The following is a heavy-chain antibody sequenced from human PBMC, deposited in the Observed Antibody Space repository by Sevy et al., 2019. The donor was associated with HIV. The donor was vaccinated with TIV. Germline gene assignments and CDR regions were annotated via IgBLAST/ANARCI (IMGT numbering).Heavy chain of an antibody. V-gene: IGHV3-23*01. Sequence: GGSLRLSCAASGFTFSSYAMSWVRQAPGKGLEWVSGICGSGDNTFYADSVKGRFTISRDSSKNTLYLQMNSLRGEDETVDYYAESLTGGGTNAQLRTFDYWGQGTLVTVSS. D-gene: IGHD1-1*01. CDR3: AESLTGGGTNAQLRTFDY. J-gene: IGHJ4*02. CDR2: ICGSGDNT. CDR1: GFTFSSYA.